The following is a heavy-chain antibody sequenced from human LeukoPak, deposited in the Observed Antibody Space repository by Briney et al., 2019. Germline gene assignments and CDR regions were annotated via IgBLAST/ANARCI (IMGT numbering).Heavy chain of an antibody. CDR1: GGTFSSYT. CDR2: IIPILGIA. Sequence: SVKVSCKASGGTFSSYTISWVRQAPGQGLEWMGRIIPILGIANYAQKFQDRVTITADKSTSTAYMELSSLRSEDTAVYYCAREREPLPPDYWGQGTLVTVSS. J-gene: IGHJ4*02. D-gene: IGHD1-14*01. V-gene: IGHV1-69*04. CDR3: AREREPLPPDY.